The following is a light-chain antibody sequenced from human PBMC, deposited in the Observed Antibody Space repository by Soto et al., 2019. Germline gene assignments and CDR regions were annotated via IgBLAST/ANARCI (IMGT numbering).Light chain of an antibody. CDR1: QSVLYSSNNKNY. J-gene: IGKJ4*01. CDR2: WAS. Sequence: DIVMTQSPDSLAVSRGERATINCKSNQSVLYSSNNKNYLAWYQHKPGQPPNLLIYWASTRESGVPDRFSGSGSGTDFTLTISSLQAEDVAVYYCQQYYSSPPTFGGGTNVEIK. V-gene: IGKV4-1*01. CDR3: QQYYSSPPT.